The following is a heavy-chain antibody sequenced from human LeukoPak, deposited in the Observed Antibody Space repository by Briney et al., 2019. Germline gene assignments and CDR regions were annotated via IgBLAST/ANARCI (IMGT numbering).Heavy chain of an antibody. CDR1: GFTFSTYW. CDR2: INPDGSRT. D-gene: IGHD6-19*01. V-gene: IGHV3-74*01. J-gene: IGHJ4*02. Sequence: GGSLRLSCAASGFTFSTYWVHWVRQAPGKGLVWVSRINPDGSRTDYADSVKGRFTISRDNAKNTLYLQMNSLRAEDTAVYYCARDRGNGAVAGTGFDYWGQGTLVTVFS. CDR3: ARDRGNGAVAGTGFDY.